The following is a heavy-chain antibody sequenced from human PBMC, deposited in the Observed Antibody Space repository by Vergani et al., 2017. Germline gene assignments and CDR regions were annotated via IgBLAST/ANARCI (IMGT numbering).Heavy chain of an antibody. D-gene: IGHD1-26*01. CDR3: ARDAKYAWELPGDFDY. Sequence: QVQLVQSGAEVKKPGASVKVSCKASGYTFTSYGISWVRQAPGQGLEWMGWISAYNGNTNYAQKLQGRVTMTTDTSKSTDYMELRSLRSDDTAVYYCARDAKYAWELPGDFDYWGQGTLVTVSS. CDR2: ISAYNGNT. V-gene: IGHV1-18*01. CDR1: GYTFTSYG. J-gene: IGHJ4*02.